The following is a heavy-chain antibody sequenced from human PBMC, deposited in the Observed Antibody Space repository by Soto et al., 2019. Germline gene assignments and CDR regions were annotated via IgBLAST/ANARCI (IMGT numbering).Heavy chain of an antibody. D-gene: IGHD6-19*01. CDR2: IYHSGSS. V-gene: IGHV4-30-2*01. Sequence: QLQLQESGSGLVKPSQTLSLTCAVSGGSISSGGYSWSWIRQPPGKGLEWIGYIYHSGSSYYNPYLKSRVTISVDRSKNQFSLKLSSVTAADTAVYYCARVIAVAGTSAWYFDLWGRGTLVTVSS. J-gene: IGHJ2*01. CDR3: ARVIAVAGTSAWYFDL. CDR1: GGSISSGGYS.